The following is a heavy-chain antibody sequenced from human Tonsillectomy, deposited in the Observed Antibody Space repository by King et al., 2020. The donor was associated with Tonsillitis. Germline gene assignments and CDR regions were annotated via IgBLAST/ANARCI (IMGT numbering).Heavy chain of an antibody. CDR2: IYYSGIT. J-gene: IGHJ4*02. CDR1: GGSISSSSYY. V-gene: IGHV4-39*01. D-gene: IGHD6-19*01. Sequence: QLQESGPGLVKPSETLSLTCTVSGGSISSSSYYWGWIRQPPVKGLEWIGSIYYSGITYYNPSLKSRVTISVDTSKNQFSLKLSSVTAADTAVYYCARRRAVAGNRVYFDYWGQGTLVTVSS. CDR3: ARRRAVAGNRVYFDY.